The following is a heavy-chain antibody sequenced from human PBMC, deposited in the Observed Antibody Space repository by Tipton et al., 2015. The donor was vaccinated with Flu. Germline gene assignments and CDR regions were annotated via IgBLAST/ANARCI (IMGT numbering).Heavy chain of an antibody. CDR3: ARGAYYGTKY. J-gene: IGHJ4*02. V-gene: IGHV4-59*01. CDR2: SYYSGST. Sequence: TLSLTCTVSGGSISSYYWSWIRQPPGKGLEWIGYSYYSGSTNYNPSLKSRVTISVDTSKNQFSLKLSSVTAADTAVYYCARGAYYGTKYWGQGTLVTVSS. D-gene: IGHD3-22*01. CDR1: GGSISSYY.